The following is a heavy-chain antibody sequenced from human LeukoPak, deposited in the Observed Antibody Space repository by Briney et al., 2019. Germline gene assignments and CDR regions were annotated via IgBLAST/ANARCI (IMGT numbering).Heavy chain of an antibody. V-gene: IGHV3-30*18. CDR1: GFTLSSYG. Sequence: GGSLRLSCAASGFTLSSYGMHWVRQAPGKGLEWVAVISYDGSNKYYADSVKGRFTISRDNSKNTLYLQMNSLRAEDTAVYYCAKDSEVAPFDYWGQGTLVTVSS. CDR2: ISYDGSNK. CDR3: AKDSEVAPFDY. J-gene: IGHJ4*02.